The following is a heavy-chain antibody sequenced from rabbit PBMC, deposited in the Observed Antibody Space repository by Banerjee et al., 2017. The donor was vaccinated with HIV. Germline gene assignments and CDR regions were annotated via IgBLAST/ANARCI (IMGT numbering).Heavy chain of an antibody. Sequence: QSLEESGGDLVKPEGSLTLTCTASGFSFSSGYDMCWVRQAPGKGLEWIACIYTGDGVTGYASWAKGRFTISKTSSTTVTLQMTSLAAADTATYFCARDVHGSGANLWGPGTLVTVS. V-gene: IGHV1S40*01. CDR3: ARDVHGSGANL. CDR1: GFSFSSGYD. CDR2: IYTGDGVT. J-gene: IGHJ4*01. D-gene: IGHD1-1*01.